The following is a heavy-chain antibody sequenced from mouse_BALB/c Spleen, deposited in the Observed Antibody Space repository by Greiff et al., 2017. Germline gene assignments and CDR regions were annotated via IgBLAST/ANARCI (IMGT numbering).Heavy chain of an antibody. D-gene: IGHD1-1*01. V-gene: IGHV14-3*02. J-gene: IGHJ4*01. CDR1: GFNIKDTY. Sequence: EVQLQQSGAELVKPGASVKLSCTASGFNIKDTYMHWVKQRPEQGLEWIGRIDPANGNTKYDPKFQGKATITAETSSNTAYLQLSSLTSEDTAVYYCARDYYGSRDYYAMDYWGQGTSVTVSS. CDR2: IDPANGNT. CDR3: ARDYYGSRDYYAMDY.